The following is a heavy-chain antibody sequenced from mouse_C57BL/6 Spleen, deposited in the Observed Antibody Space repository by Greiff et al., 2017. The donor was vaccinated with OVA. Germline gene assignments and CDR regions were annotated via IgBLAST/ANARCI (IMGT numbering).Heavy chain of an antibody. CDR1: GFTFSSYG. D-gene: IGHD1-1*01. J-gene: IGHJ2*01. CDR3: ARQYYVSSYAFDY. V-gene: IGHV5-6*01. Sequence: EVKLVESGGDLVKPGGSLKLSCAASGFTFSSYGMSWVRQTPDKRLEWVATISSGGSYTYYPDSVKGRFTISRDNAKNTLYLQMSSLKSEDTAMYYCARQYYVSSYAFDYWGQGTTLTVSS. CDR2: ISSGGSYT.